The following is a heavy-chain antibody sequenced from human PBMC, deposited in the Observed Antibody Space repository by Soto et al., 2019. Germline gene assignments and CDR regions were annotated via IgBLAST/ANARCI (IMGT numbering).Heavy chain of an antibody. CDR2: IKSKIHGGTT. CDR1: GFTFSNAW. Sequence: GGSLRLSCAASGFTFSNAWINWVRQAPGKGLEWVGRIKSKIHGGTTDFAAPVKGRFAISRDDSKNVAYMEMNSLKIEDTALFFFILVFYYDLHLDRLANWGRGSSVPVSA. J-gene: IGHJ2*01. V-gene: IGHV3-15*07. D-gene: IGHD3-16*01. CDR3: ILVFYYDLHLDRLAN.